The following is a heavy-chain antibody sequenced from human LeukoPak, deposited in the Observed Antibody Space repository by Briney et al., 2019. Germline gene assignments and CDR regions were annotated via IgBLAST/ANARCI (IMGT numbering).Heavy chain of an antibody. CDR3: VRQEGSASWGYYGVDV. Sequence: GESLKISCKGAGYTFPNYWIGWVRQMPGKGLEWMGIMHPGDSNTRYSPSFQGQVTISVDKSISTAYLQWSSLKASDTAMYYCVRQEGSASWGYYGVDVWGQGTTVTVSS. D-gene: IGHD2-2*01. J-gene: IGHJ6*02. CDR1: GYTFPNYW. V-gene: IGHV5-51*01. CDR2: MHPGDSNT.